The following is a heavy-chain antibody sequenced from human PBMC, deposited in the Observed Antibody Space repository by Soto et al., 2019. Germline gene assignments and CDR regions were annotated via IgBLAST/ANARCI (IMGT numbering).Heavy chain of an antibody. CDR2: IYYSGST. J-gene: IGHJ6*02. D-gene: IGHD1-26*01. Sequence: QLQLQESGPGLVKPSETLSLTCTVSGGSISSSSYYWGWIRQPPGKGLEWIGSIYYSGSTYYNPSLKSRVTISVDTSKNQFSLKLSSVTAADTAVYYCARQMGVGATHGMDVWGQGTTVTVSS. CDR1: GGSISSSSYY. CDR3: ARQMGVGATHGMDV. V-gene: IGHV4-39*01.